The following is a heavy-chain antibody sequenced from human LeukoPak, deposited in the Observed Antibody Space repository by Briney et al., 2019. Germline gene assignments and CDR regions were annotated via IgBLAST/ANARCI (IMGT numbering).Heavy chain of an antibody. Sequence: GGSLRLSCAASGFTFSSCEMNWVRQAPGTGLEWVSYISSSGSTTYYADSVKGRFTISRDNAKNSLYLQMSSLRAEDTALYYCARIRTTVATLDYWGQGSLVTVSS. V-gene: IGHV3-48*03. J-gene: IGHJ4*02. CDR2: ISSSGSTT. CDR1: GFTFSSCE. CDR3: ARIRTTVATLDY. D-gene: IGHD4-17*01.